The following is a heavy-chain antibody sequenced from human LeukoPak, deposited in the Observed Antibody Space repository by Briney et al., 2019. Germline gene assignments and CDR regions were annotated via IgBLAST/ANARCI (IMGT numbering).Heavy chain of an antibody. D-gene: IGHD3-22*01. CDR2: ISWDGTT. Sequence: GGSLTPSCAASGFTFENYTMHWVRQVPGKTLEWVSLISWDGTTYYTDSVKGRFTISRDNSQDSLYLQMDTLRSEDTAFYYCVKDLTYESSGSFFDYWGRRTPVTVS. CDR1: GFTFENYT. CDR3: VKDLTYESSGSFFDY. V-gene: IGHV3-43*01. J-gene: IGHJ4*02.